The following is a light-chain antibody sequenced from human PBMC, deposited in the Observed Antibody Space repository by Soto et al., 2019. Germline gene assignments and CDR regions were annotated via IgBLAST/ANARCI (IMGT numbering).Light chain of an antibody. V-gene: IGLV2-23*01. CDR1: SSDIGTYNV. J-gene: IGLJ1*01. Sequence: QSALTQPASVSGSPGQSITISCTGTSSDIGTYNVVSWYQQRPGKAPKVMIYEATKRPSGVSNRFSGSKSGNTASLTISGLQAEDEADYYCSSYAGSSTYVFGTVTKLTVL. CDR2: EAT. CDR3: SSYAGSSTYV.